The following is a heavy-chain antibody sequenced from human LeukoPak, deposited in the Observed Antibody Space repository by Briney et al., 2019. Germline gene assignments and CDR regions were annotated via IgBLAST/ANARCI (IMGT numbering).Heavy chain of an antibody. Sequence: ASVKVSCKASGYTFTGYYMHWVRQAPGQGLEWMGWINPNSGGTNYAQKFQGWVTMTRDTSISTAYMELSRLRSEDTAVYYCARTHGYYTGAFDIWGQGTMVTVSS. V-gene: IGHV1-2*04. J-gene: IGHJ3*02. CDR2: INPNSGGT. D-gene: IGHD2-8*01. CDR1: GYTFTGYY. CDR3: ARTHGYYTGAFDI.